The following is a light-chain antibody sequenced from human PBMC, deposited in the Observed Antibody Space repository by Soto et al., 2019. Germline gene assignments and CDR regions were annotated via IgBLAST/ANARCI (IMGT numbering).Light chain of an antibody. Sequence: EIVLTQSPGTLSLSPGERATLSCRASQSVSSSYLAWYQQKPGQAPRLLIYGASGRATGIPDRFSGSGSGTAFTLTISRLEPEDFAVYYCQQYGRSYTFGQGTKLEIK. V-gene: IGKV3-20*01. CDR2: GAS. J-gene: IGKJ2*01. CDR1: QSVSSSY. CDR3: QQYGRSYT.